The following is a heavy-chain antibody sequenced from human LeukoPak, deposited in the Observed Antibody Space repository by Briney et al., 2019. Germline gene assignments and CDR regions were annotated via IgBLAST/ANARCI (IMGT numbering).Heavy chain of an antibody. V-gene: IGHV3-48*04. J-gene: IGHJ3*02. CDR2: ISSSGSTI. CDR3: AKDLVGATNGPI. D-gene: IGHD1-26*01. Sequence: GRSLRLSCAASGFTFSSYAMHWVRQAPGKGLEWVSYISSSGSTIYYADSVKGRFTISRDNAKNSLYLQMNSLRAEDTAVYYCAKDLVGATNGPIWGQGTMVTFSS. CDR1: GFTFSSYA.